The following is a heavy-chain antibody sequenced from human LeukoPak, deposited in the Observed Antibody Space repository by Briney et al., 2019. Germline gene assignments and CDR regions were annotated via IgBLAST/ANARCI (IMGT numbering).Heavy chain of an antibody. CDR3: AKDNYYDSSGYFGY. D-gene: IGHD3-22*01. CDR1: GFTFDDYA. Sequence: GRSLRLSCAASGFTFDDYAMHWVRQAPGKGLEWVSGISWNSGSIGYADSVKGRFTISRDNAKNSLYLQMNSLRAEDTALYYCAKDNYYDSSGYFGYWSQGTLVTVSS. CDR2: ISWNSGSI. V-gene: IGHV3-9*01. J-gene: IGHJ4*02.